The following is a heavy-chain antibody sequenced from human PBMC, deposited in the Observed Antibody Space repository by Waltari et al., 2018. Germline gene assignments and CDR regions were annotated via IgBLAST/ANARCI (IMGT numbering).Heavy chain of an antibody. D-gene: IGHD3-16*02. J-gene: IGHJ4*02. Sequence: QLQLQESGPGLVKPSETLSLTYTVSGGSISSSSYYWGWIRQPPGKGLEWIGSIYYSGSTYYNPSLKSRVTISVDTSKNQFSLKLSSVTAADTAVYYCASSYYDYVWGSYRVDYWGQGTLVTVSS. V-gene: IGHV4-39*01. CDR1: GGSISSSSYY. CDR2: IYYSGST. CDR3: ASSYYDYVWGSYRVDY.